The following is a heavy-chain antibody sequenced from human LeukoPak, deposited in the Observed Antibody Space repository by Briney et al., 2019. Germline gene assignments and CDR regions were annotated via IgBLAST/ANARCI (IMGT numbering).Heavy chain of an antibody. Sequence: ASMKVSCKVSGYTLTELSMHWVRQAPGKGLEWMGGFDPEDGETIYAQKFQGRVTMTEDTSTDTAYMELSSLRSEDTAVYYCATRSIAVAGTYYFDYWGQGTLVTVSS. CDR1: GYTLTELS. V-gene: IGHV1-24*01. J-gene: IGHJ4*02. CDR2: FDPEDGET. CDR3: ATRSIAVAGTYYFDY. D-gene: IGHD6-19*01.